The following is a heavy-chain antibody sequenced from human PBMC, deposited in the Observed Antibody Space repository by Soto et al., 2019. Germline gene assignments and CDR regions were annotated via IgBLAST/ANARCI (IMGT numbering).Heavy chain of an antibody. V-gene: IGHV3-74*01. CDR1: GFTFSSYW. Sequence: GGSLRLSCAASGFTFSSYWMHWVRQAPGKGLVWVSRINSDGSSTSYADSVKGRFTISRDNAKNTLYLQMNSLRAEDTAVYYCARGRYYDSSANRGAFDIWGQGTMVTVSS. CDR2: INSDGSST. J-gene: IGHJ3*02. D-gene: IGHD3-22*01. CDR3: ARGRYYDSSANRGAFDI.